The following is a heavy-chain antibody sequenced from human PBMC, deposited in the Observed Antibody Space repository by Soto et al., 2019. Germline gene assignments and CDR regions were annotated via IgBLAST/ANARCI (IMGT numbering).Heavy chain of an antibody. V-gene: IGHV4-59*01. Sequence: KTSETLSLTCTVSGGSISSYYWSWIRQPPGKGLEWIGYIYYSGSTNYNPSLKSRVTMTRDTSISTAYMELSRLRSDDTAVYYCARDMGVGGLYYYYYGMDVWGQGTTVTVSS. J-gene: IGHJ6*02. CDR2: IYYSGST. D-gene: IGHD3-16*01. CDR3: ARDMGVGGLYYYYYGMDV. CDR1: GGSISSYY.